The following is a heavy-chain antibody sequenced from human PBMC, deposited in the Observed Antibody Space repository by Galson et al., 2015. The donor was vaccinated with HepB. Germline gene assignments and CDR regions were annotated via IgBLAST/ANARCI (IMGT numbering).Heavy chain of an antibody. CDR3: ARCYCDSSGYYEYYFDY. CDR2: TYYRSKWYN. CDR1: GDSVSSNSAA. D-gene: IGHD3-22*01. V-gene: IGHV6-1*01. J-gene: IGHJ4*02. Sequence: CAISGDSVSSNSAAWNWIRQSPSRGLEWLGRTYYRSKWYNDYAASVKSRIIINPDTSKNQFSLQLNSVTPEDTAVYYCARCYCDSSGYYEYYFDYWGQGTLVTVSS.